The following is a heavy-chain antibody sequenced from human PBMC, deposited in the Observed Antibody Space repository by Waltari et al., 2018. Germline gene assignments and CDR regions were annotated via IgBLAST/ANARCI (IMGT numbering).Heavy chain of an antibody. D-gene: IGHD3-3*01. V-gene: IGHV1-18*01. CDR2: ISAYNGNT. CDR1: GYTFTSYG. CDR3: ARVRFLESGHFDY. Sequence: KVSCKASGYTFTSYGISWVRQAPGQGLEWMGWISAYNGNTNYAQKLQGRVTMTRDTSISTAYMELSRLRSDDTAVYYCARVRFLESGHFDYWGQGTLVTVSS. J-gene: IGHJ4*02.